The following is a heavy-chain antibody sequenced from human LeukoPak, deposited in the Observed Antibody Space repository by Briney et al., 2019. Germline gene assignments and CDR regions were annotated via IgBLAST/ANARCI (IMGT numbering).Heavy chain of an antibody. J-gene: IGHJ4*02. D-gene: IGHD5-12*01. Sequence: ASVKVSCKASGYTFTSYGISWVRQAPGQGLEWMGWISAYNGNTNYAQKLQGRVTMTTDTSTSTAYMELRSLRSDDTAVYYCAREESFVATGITGDYWGQGTLVTVSS. V-gene: IGHV1-18*01. CDR2: ISAYNGNT. CDR1: GYTFTSYG. CDR3: AREESFVATGITGDY.